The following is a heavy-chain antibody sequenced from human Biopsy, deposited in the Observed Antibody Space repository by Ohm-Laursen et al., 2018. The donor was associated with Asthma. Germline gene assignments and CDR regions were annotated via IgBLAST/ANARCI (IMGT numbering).Heavy chain of an antibody. CDR1: GFTFSDYY. CDR3: ARGDWYGSASNGY. V-gene: IGHV3-11*04. Sequence: SLRLSCTASGFTFSDYYMSWIRQAPGKGLEWVSYISSSGSTIYYADSVKGRFTISRDNSENTLYLQMNSLRVEDTAVYYCARGDWYGSASNGYWGQGTLVTVSA. CDR2: ISSSGSTI. J-gene: IGHJ4*02. D-gene: IGHD6-6*01.